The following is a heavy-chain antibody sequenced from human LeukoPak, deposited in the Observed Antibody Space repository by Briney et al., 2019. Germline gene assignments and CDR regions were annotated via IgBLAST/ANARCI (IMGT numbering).Heavy chain of an antibody. J-gene: IGHJ4*02. V-gene: IGHV3-23*01. CDR1: GFTFSSYA. CDR3: AKDSPYYYDSSGYYDY. CDR2: ISGSGGST. Sequence: GGSLRLSCAASGFTFSSYAMSWVRQAPGKGLEWVSAISGSGGSTYYADSVKGRFTISRDNSKNTLYLQMNSLRAEDTAVYYCAKDSPYYYDSSGYYDYWGQGTLVTVSS. D-gene: IGHD3-22*01.